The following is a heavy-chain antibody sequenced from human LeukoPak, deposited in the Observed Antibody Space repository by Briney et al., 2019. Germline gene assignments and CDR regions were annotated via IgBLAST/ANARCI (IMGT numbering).Heavy chain of an antibody. CDR2: VSHSGSP. D-gene: IGHD5-12*01. CDR3: ARYTGGTMFDD. CDR1: GGSTSSSSNY. V-gene: IGHV4-39*01. J-gene: IGHJ4*02. Sequence: SETLSLTCSVSGGSTSSSSNYWGWIRQPPGKGLEWIGSVSHSGSPYYHNPSLKSRVTLSIDTSKNQFSLHLSSVTAADTAVYYCARYTGGTMFDDWGQGTLVTVSS.